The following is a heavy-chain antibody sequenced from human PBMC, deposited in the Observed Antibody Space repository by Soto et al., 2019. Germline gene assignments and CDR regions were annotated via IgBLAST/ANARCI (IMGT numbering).Heavy chain of an antibody. D-gene: IGHD4-17*01. V-gene: IGHV3-30-3*01. CDR3: ARGSDGDYGDHGDY. CDR2: ISYDGSNK. J-gene: IGHJ4*02. CDR1: GFTFSSYA. Sequence: GGSLRLSCAASGFTFSSYAMHWVRQAPGKGLEWVAVISYDGSNKYYADSVKGRFTISRDNSKNTLYLQMNSLRAEDTAVYYCARGSDGDYGDHGDYWGQGTLVTVSS.